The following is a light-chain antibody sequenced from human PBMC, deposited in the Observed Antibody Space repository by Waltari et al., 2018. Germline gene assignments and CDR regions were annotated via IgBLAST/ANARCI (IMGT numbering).Light chain of an antibody. CDR2: SNN. V-gene: IGLV10-54*01. J-gene: IGLJ3*02. CDR3: SAWDSSLSARV. Sequence: QAGLTQPPSVSKDLRQTATLTCTGNSNNVGNHGAAWLQQPQAHPPKLLSYSNNIRSSGISERFTASRSGNTASLTITGLRPEDEADYYCSAWDSSLSARVFGGGTKLTVL. CDR1: SNNVGNHG.